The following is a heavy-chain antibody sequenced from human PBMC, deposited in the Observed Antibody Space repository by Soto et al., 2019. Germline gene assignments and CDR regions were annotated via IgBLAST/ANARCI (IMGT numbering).Heavy chain of an antibody. D-gene: IGHD3-16*01. V-gene: IGHV4-61*01. CDR2: IYYSGST. J-gene: IGHJ6*02. CDR1: GGSVRSGSYY. Sequence: LSLTCTVSGGSVRSGSYYWSWIRQPPGKGLEWIGYIYYSGSTNYNPSLKSRVTISVDTSKNQFSLKLSSVTAADTAVYYCAREGDYYGMDVWGQGTTVTVSS. CDR3: AREGDYYGMDV.